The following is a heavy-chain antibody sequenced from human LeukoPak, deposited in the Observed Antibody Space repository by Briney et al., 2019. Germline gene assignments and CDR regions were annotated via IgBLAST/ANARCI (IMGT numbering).Heavy chain of an antibody. CDR3: ARDLGPFGGFIVSGY. Sequence: ASVKVSCKASGYIFNDYGISWVRQAPGQGLEWMGWIRVYNGNTNYAQQFPDRVTMTTDISTGTAYMELSSLRSDDAAVYYCARDLGPFGGFIVSGYWGQGTLVTVSS. V-gene: IGHV1-18*01. CDR1: GYIFNDYG. CDR2: IRVYNGNT. J-gene: IGHJ4*01. D-gene: IGHD3-16*02.